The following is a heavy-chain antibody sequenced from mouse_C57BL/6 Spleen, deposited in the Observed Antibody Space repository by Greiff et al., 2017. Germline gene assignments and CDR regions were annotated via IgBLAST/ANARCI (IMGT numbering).Heavy chain of an antibody. D-gene: IGHD2-5*01. CDR1: GYTFTSYG. CDR2: IYPRSGNT. Sequence: QVQLQPSGAELARPGASVKLSCKASGYTFTSYGISWVKQRTGQGLEWIGEIYPRSGNTYYNEKFKGKATLTADKSSSTAYMELRSLTSEDSAVYFCAREDYYSNYDYAMDYWGQGTSVTVSS. J-gene: IGHJ4*01. CDR3: AREDYYSNYDYAMDY. V-gene: IGHV1-81*01.